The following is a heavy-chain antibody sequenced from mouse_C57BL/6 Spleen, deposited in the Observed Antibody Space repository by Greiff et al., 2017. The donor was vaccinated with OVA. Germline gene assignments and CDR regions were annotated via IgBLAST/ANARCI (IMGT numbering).Heavy chain of an antibody. CDR1: GYAFSSSW. CDR3: ARGRNYGSSYDFDY. J-gene: IGHJ2*01. V-gene: IGHV1-82*01. Sequence: VQLQQSGPELVKPGASVKISCKASGYAFSSSWMNWVKQRPGQGLEWIGRIYPGDGDTNYNGKLKGKATLTADKSSSTAYMQLSSLTSEDSAVYFCARGRNYGSSYDFDYWGQGTTLTVSS. D-gene: IGHD1-1*01. CDR2: IYPGDGDT.